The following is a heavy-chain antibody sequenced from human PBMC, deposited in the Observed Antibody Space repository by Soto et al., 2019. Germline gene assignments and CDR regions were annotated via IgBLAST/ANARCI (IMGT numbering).Heavy chain of an antibody. V-gene: IGHV3-64*01. D-gene: IGHD3-3*01. J-gene: IGHJ6*04. CDR1: GFSFSSYD. Sequence: EEQLVQSGGGLVQPGGSLRLSCAASGFSFSSYDLFWVRQAPGKGLEYVSAVSRNGINTYYANSVKGRFTISRDNSKNIMYLQMSTLRAEDMAVYYCAITYYDFDVWGKGTTVSVSS. CDR3: AITYYDFDV. CDR2: VSRNGINT.